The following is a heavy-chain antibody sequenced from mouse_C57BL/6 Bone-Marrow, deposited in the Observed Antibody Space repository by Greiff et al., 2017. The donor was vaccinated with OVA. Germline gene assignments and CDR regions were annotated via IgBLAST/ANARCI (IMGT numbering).Heavy chain of an antibody. V-gene: IGHV14-2*01. J-gene: IGHJ1*03. D-gene: IGHD1-1*01. CDR2: IDPEDGET. CDR3: AREDGSSPGGYWYFDV. CDR1: GFNIKDYY. Sequence: EVQVVESGAELVKPGASVKLSCTASGFNIKDYYMHWVKQRTEQGLEWIGRIDPEDGETKYAPKFQGKATITADTSSNTSYLQLSSLTSEDTAVYYCAREDGSSPGGYWYFDVWGTGTTVTVSS.